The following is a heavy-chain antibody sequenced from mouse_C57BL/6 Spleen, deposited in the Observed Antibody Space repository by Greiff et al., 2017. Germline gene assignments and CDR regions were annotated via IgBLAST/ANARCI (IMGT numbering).Heavy chain of an antibody. CDR3: ASQDSNYGYFDY. Sequence: EVLLVESGPGLAKPSQTLSLTCSVTGYSITSDYWNWIRKFPGNKLEYMGYIRYSGSTYYNPSRNSRISITRDTSKNQYYLQFNSVTTEDTATYYCASQDSNYGYFDYWGQGTSLTVSS. D-gene: IGHD2-5*01. CDR2: IRYSGST. CDR1: GYSITSDY. V-gene: IGHV3-8*01. J-gene: IGHJ2*02.